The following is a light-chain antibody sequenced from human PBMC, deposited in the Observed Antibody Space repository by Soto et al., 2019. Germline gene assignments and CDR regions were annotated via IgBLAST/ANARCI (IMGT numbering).Light chain of an antibody. CDR3: YSYAGSYTWV. V-gene: IGLV2-11*01. J-gene: IGLJ3*02. Sequence: QSALTQPRSVSGSPGQSVTISCTGTSSDVGGYNFVSWYQQHPGKSPKLIIYDVIKRPSGVPDRFSGSKSGNTASLTISGLKAEDEADYYCYSYAGSYTWVFGGGTKLTVL. CDR1: SSDVGGYNF. CDR2: DVI.